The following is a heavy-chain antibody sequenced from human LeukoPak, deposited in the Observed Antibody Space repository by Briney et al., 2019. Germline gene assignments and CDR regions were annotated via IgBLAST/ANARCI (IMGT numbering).Heavy chain of an antibody. D-gene: IGHD6-6*01. CDR3: ARAGAARPWDYYYYMDV. Sequence: SETLSLTCTVSGGSLSINSYYGGWIRQPPGKGLEWIGGIYYSGITYYNPSLKSRVIISVDTSENQFSLRLSSVTAADTAVYYCARAGAARPWDYYYYMDVWGKGTTVTVSS. V-gene: IGHV4-39*07. CDR1: GGSLSINSYY. J-gene: IGHJ6*03. CDR2: IYYSGIT.